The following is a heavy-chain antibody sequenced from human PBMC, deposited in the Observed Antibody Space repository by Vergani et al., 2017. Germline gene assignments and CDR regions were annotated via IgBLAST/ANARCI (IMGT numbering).Heavy chain of an antibody. Sequence: EVQLVETGGGLIQPGGSLRLSCAASGFTVSSNYMSWVRQAPGKGLEWVSAISGSGGSTYYADSVKGRFTISRDNSKNTLYLQMNSLRAEDTAVYYCAKGPNLYSGYYFDYWGQGTLVTVSS. V-gene: IGHV3-23*04. CDR1: GFTVSSNY. CDR3: AKGPNLYSGYYFDY. CDR2: ISGSGGST. J-gene: IGHJ4*02. D-gene: IGHD3-22*01.